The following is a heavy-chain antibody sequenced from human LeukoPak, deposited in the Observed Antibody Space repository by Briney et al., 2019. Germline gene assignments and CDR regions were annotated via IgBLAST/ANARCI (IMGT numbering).Heavy chain of an antibody. V-gene: IGHV4-39*01. CDR2: IYYSGST. CDR1: GGSISSSSYY. Sequence: SETLSLTCTVSGGSISSSSYYWGWIRLPPGKGLEWIGSIYYSGSTYYNPSLKSRVTISVDTSKNQFSLKLSSVTAADTAVYYCARDFDSIAVAFGWGQGTLVTVSS. J-gene: IGHJ4*02. D-gene: IGHD6-19*01. CDR3: ARDFDSIAVAFG.